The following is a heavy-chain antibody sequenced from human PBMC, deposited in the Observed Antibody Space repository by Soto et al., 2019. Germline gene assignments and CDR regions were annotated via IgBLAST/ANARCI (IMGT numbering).Heavy chain of an antibody. CDR3: ASSGGMSHGMVRGVSDYYYGMDV. D-gene: IGHD3-10*01. J-gene: IGHJ6*02. V-gene: IGHV3-33*01. CDR2: IWYDGSNK. CDR1: GFTFSSYG. Sequence: QVQLVESGGGVVQPGRSLRLSCAASGFTFSSYGMHWVRQAPGKGLEWVAVIWYDGSNKYYADSVKGRFTISRDNSKNTLYLQMNSLRAEDTAVYYCASSGGMSHGMVRGVSDYYYGMDVWGQGTTVTVSS.